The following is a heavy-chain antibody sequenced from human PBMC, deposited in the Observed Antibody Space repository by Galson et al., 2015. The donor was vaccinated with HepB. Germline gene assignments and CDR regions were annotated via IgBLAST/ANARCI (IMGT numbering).Heavy chain of an antibody. J-gene: IGHJ4*02. D-gene: IGHD2/OR15-2a*01. Sequence: SVKVSCKASGYTFSSYGISWVRQAPGQGLEWMGWISAYTGNTNYAQKFHGRVTMTTDTSTSTAYMEMRTLRSDDAAVYYCARDKSDISMHLDYWGQGTLVTVSS. V-gene: IGHV1-18*01. CDR2: ISAYTGNT. CDR1: GYTFSSYG. CDR3: ARDKSDISMHLDY.